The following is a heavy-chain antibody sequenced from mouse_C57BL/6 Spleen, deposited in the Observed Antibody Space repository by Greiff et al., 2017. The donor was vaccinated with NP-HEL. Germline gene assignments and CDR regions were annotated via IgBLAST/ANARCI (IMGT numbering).Heavy chain of an antibody. CDR2: IHPNSGST. D-gene: IGHD4-1*01. V-gene: IGHV1-64*01. Sequence: QVHVKQPGAELVKPGASVKLSCKASGYTFTSYWMHWVKQRPGQGLEWIGMIHPNSGSTNYNEKFKSKATLTVDKSSSTAYMQLSSLTSEDSAVYYCARYWDDAMDYWGQGTSVTVSS. CDR1: GYTFTSYW. CDR3: ARYWDDAMDY. J-gene: IGHJ4*01.